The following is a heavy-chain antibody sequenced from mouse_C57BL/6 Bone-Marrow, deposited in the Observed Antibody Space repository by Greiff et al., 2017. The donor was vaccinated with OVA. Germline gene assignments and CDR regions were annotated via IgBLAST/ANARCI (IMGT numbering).Heavy chain of an antibody. CDR3: TRDRGVLRFFDY. CDR1: GFTFSSYA. CDR2: ISSGGDYI. D-gene: IGHD1-1*01. J-gene: IGHJ2*01. Sequence: DVKLQESGEGLVKPGGSLKLSCAASGFTFSSYAMSWVRQTPEKRLEWVAYISSGGDYIYYADTVKGRFTISRDNARNTLYLQMSSLKSEDTAMYYCTRDRGVLRFFDYWGQGTTLTVSS. V-gene: IGHV5-9-1*02.